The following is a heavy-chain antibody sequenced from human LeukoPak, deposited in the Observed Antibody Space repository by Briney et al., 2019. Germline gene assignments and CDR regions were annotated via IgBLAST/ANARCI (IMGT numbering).Heavy chain of an antibody. J-gene: IGHJ3*01. CDR1: GGSFSGYY. CDR3: ARGFCSSTSCDASDAFDV. CDR2: INHRGII. D-gene: IGHD2-2*01. V-gene: IGHV4-34*01. Sequence: SETLSLTCAVCGGSFSGYYWSWIRQPPGKGLEWIGEINHRGIIDYNPSLKSRVTISVDTSKNHFSLKLSSVTAADTAVYYCARGFCSSTSCDASDAFDVWGQGTMVTVSS.